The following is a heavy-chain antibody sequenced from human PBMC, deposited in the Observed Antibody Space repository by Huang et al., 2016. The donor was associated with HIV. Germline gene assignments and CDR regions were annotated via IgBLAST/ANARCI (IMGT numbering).Heavy chain of an antibody. D-gene: IGHD3-3*01. V-gene: IGHV4-39*01. CDR2: MYYRGST. Sequence: QVQLQESGRGLVKPSETLSLTCTVSGGSFSSSFYYWGWSRQSPGKGLEWIGSMYYRGSTYYHPSLKSRVTISADTSNSQFSLKLTSVTAADSAVYYCVRHRPNYDFWSGYYPYFDDWGQGTLVTVSS. CDR3: VRHRPNYDFWSGYYPYFDD. CDR1: GGSFSSSFYY. J-gene: IGHJ4*02.